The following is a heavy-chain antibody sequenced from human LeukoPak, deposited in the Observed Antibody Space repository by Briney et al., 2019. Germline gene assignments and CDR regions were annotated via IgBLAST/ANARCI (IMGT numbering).Heavy chain of an antibody. Sequence: ASVKVSCKASGYTFTSYYMHWVRQAPGQGLEWMGIINPSGGSTSYAQKFQGRVTMTRDTSTSTVYMELSSLRSEDTAVYYCARTSGSYPDLLWYFDPWGRGTLVTVSS. J-gene: IGHJ2*01. CDR3: ARTSGSYPDLLWYFDP. V-gene: IGHV1-46*01. D-gene: IGHD1-26*01. CDR2: INPSGGST. CDR1: GYTFTSYY.